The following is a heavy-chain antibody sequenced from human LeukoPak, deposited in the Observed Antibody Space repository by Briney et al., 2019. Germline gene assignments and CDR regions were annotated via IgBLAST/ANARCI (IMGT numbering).Heavy chain of an antibody. Sequence: GGSLRLSCTASGFTLSSFGMHWVRQAPGKGLEWVAVISDDGSNTYYADSVKGRFTISRDNSKNTLYLQLNSLRTEDTAVYYCAKDADTTTIIYWYFDLWGRGTLVTVSS. V-gene: IGHV3-30*18. CDR1: GFTLSSFG. CDR3: AKDADTTTIIYWYFDL. D-gene: IGHD5-18*01. CDR2: ISDDGSNT. J-gene: IGHJ2*01.